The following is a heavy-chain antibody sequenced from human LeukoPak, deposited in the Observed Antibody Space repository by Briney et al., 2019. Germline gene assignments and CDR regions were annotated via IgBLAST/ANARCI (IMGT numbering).Heavy chain of an antibody. CDR1: GGTFSSYA. D-gene: IGHD5-12*01. J-gene: IGHJ4*02. V-gene: IGHV1-69*13. Sequence: SVKVSCKASGGTFSSYAISWVRQAPGQGLEWTGGIIPIFGTANYAQKFQGRVTITADESTSTAYMELSSLRSEDTAAYYCARDGNIVANRAPYYFDYWGQGTLVTVSS. CDR2: IIPIFGTA. CDR3: ARDGNIVANRAPYYFDY.